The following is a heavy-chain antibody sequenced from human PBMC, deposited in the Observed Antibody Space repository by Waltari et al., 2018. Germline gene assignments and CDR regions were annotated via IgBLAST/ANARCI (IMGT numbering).Heavy chain of an antibody. V-gene: IGHV3-33*01. Sequence: QVQLVESGGGVVQPGRSLRLSCAASGFTFSSYGLHWVRQAPGKGLEWVEVIWYDGSNKYYADAVKGRFTISRDNSKNTLYLQMNSLRAEDTAVYYCARDRAPMATIFLFDYWGQGTLVTVSS. CDR3: ARDRAPMATIFLFDY. D-gene: IGHD5-12*01. J-gene: IGHJ4*02. CDR1: GFTFSSYG. CDR2: IWYDGSNK.